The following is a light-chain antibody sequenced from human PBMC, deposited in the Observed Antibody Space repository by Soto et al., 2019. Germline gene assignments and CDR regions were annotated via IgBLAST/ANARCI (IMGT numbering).Light chain of an antibody. CDR3: QQSYSTPWT. Sequence: EIVMTQSPATLSVSPGERVSLSCRASQSVRSNLAWYQQKPGQAPRLLIYGASTRATGLPARFSGSGSGTDFTLTISSLQSEDFATYYCQQSYSTPWTFGQGTKVDIK. CDR2: GAS. V-gene: IGKV3-15*01. J-gene: IGKJ1*01. CDR1: QSVRSN.